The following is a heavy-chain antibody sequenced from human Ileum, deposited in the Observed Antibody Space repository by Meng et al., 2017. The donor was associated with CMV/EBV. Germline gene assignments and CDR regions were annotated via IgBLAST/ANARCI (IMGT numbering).Heavy chain of an antibody. CDR3: ARAAGYDSSGYYSFDY. J-gene: IGHJ4*02. CDR2: IIPIFGTA. D-gene: IGHD3-22*01. V-gene: IGHV1-69*05. Sequence: GGTFSSYAISWVRQAPGQGLEWMGGIIPIFGTANYAQKFQGRVTITTDESTSTAYMELSSLRSEDTAVYYCARAAGYDSSGYYSFDYWGQGTLVTVSS. CDR1: GGTFSSYA.